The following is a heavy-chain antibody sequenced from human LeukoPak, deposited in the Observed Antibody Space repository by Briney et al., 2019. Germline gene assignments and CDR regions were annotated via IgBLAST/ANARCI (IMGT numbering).Heavy chain of an antibody. CDR1: GGSFSGYY. D-gene: IGHD3-22*01. J-gene: IGHJ4*02. Sequence: PSETLSLTCAVYGGSFSGYYWSWIRQPPGKGLEWIGEINHSGSTNYNPSLKSRVTISVDTSKNQFSLKLSSVTAADTAVYYCARGRGYYDSSGYFHFDYWGQGTLVAASS. CDR3: ARGRGYYDSSGYFHFDY. CDR2: INHSGST. V-gene: IGHV4-34*01.